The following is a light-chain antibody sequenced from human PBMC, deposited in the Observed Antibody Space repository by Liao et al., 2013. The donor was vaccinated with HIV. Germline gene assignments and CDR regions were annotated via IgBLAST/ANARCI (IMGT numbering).Light chain of an antibody. CDR2: KDR. Sequence: SYELTQPPSVSVSPGQTARITCSGDALSKQYAYWYQQKPGQAPVLVIFKDRERPSGIPERISASSSGTTVTLTISGVQAEDEADYYCQSADSSGTCPVFGGGTKLTVL. V-gene: IGLV3-25*03. CDR3: QSADSSGTCPV. J-gene: IGLJ3*02. CDR1: ALSKQY.